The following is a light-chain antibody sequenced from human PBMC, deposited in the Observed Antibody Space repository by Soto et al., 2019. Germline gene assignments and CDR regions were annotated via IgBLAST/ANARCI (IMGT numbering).Light chain of an antibody. V-gene: IGLV4-69*01. J-gene: IGLJ3*02. CDR3: QSLGTGIQV. CDR1: SGYSTYA. CDR2: INYDGTH. Sequence: QAVVTQSPSASASLGASVKLTCTLSSGYSTYAIAWHQQQSEKGPRFLMKINYDGTHSKGDGFFDRFSGSSSRAERHLTISSLQSDDEADYYCQSLGTGIQVFGGGTKLTVL.